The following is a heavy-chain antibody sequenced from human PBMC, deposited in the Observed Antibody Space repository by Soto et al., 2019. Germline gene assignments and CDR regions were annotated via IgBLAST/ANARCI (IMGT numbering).Heavy chain of an antibody. CDR3: ARDSQHSTSWQRFDS. V-gene: IGHV1-18*01. CDR1: GYTFTDYA. J-gene: IGHJ4*02. D-gene: IGHD6-13*01. CDR2: VNTYNGNP. Sequence: QVQLVQSGVEVKKPGASVKVSCKASGYTFTDYAISWVRQAPGRGLEWMGWVNTYNGNPNYAQIFQGRVTMTTDTSTDTAYMELRSLKSDDSAVYYCARDSQHSTSWQRFDSWGQGTLVTVSS.